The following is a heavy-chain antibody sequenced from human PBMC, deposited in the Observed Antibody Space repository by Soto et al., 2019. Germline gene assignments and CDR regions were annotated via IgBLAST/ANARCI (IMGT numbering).Heavy chain of an antibody. D-gene: IGHD2-15*01. CDR2: ISASTRNT. Sequence: QVQLVQSGAEVKKPGASVKVSCQASGYTFTNYAISWVRQAPGQGLEWMGWISASTRNTDQAQNFQGRVTMTIDTSTNTAKMEMRSLRSDDTAVYYCARCYCSVGSCYGCWHFDLWGRGTLVTVSS. CDR3: ARCYCSVGSCYGCWHFDL. CDR1: GYTFTNYA. V-gene: IGHV1-18*01. J-gene: IGHJ2*01.